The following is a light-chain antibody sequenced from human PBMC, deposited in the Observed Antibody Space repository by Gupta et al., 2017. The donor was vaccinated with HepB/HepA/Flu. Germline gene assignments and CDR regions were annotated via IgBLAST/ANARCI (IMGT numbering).Light chain of an antibody. CDR2: VNRDGTH. CDR3: QTWGTGIHVV. CDR1: SGHTNYA. V-gene: IGLV4-69*01. J-gene: IGLJ2*01. Sequence: QLVLTQSPSASASLGASVKLACTLSSGHTNYAIAWHQQQPEKGPRYLMKVNRDGTHIKEDGIPDRFSGSSSGAERYLTISSLQSEDEADYYCQTWGTGIHVVFGGGTNLTVL.